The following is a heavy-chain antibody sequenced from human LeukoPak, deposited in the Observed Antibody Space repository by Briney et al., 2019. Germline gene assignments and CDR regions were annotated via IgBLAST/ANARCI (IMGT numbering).Heavy chain of an antibody. J-gene: IGHJ4*02. CDR2: INPYSGGT. CDR1: GYTFTDYY. Sequence: GASVKVSCKASGYTFTDYYMHWVRQAPGQGLEWMGWINPYSGGTNYAQKFQGSVTMTTDTTISTAYIELSRLRSDDTAVYYCSSAISLVVPGFDYWGQGTRVTVSS. V-gene: IGHV1-2*02. CDR3: SSAISLVVPGFDY. D-gene: IGHD2-15*01.